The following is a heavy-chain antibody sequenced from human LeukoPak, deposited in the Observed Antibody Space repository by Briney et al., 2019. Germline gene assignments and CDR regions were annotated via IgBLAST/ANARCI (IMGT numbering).Heavy chain of an antibody. CDR3: ARAADSSPYCYYMVV. V-gene: IGHV1-8*01. D-gene: IGHD6-13*01. CDR1: GYTFTSYD. J-gene: IGHJ6*03. Sequence: GASVKVSCKASGYTFTSYDINWLRQATGQGLEWMGWRKPNSGNTGYAQKFQGRVTMTRNTSISTAYMELSSLRSEDTAVYYCARAADSSPYCYYMVVWGKGTTVTVSS. CDR2: RKPNSGNT.